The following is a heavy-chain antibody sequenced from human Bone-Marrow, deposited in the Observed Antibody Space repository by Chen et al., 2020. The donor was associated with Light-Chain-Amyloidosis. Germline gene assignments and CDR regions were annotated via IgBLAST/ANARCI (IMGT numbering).Heavy chain of an antibody. D-gene: IGHD6-19*01. V-gene: IGHV3-23*01. CDR1: GFPFSAYY. Sequence: EVRLLASGGGLVQPGGSLRLSCSASGFPFSAYYMGWVRQAPGKGLEWVAAITGSDSATDDAESVRGRFAISRDNSMNTLYLQMNSLTSDDTAVYFCARRARISSGQFDIWGRGTLVTVSS. CDR3: ARRARISSGQFDI. J-gene: IGHJ4*02. CDR2: ITGSDSAT.